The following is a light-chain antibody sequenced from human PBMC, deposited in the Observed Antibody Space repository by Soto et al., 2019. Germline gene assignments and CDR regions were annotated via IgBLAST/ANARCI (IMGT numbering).Light chain of an antibody. V-gene: IGLV2-14*01. CDR1: SGDVGGYNR. Sequence: QSALTQPASVSGSPGQSITISCTGTSGDVGGYNRVSWYQQYPGKAPKVKIYEVYNRPSGVSDRFSGSKSGNTAFLTISGLQPEDEADYYCTSHTTSDTWIFGGGTQLTVL. J-gene: IGLJ2*01. CDR3: TSHTTSDTWI. CDR2: EVY.